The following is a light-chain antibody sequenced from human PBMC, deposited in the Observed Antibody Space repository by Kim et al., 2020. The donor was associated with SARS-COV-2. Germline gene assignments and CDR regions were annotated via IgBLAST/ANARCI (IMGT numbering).Light chain of an antibody. CDR2: QDS. CDR3: QAWDSSTVV. J-gene: IGLJ2*01. V-gene: IGLV3-1*01. CDR1: KLGDKY. Sequence: GSPGQTASITCSGEKLGDKYACWYQQKPGQSPVLVIYQDSKRPSGIPERFSGSNSGNTATLTISRTQAMDEADYYCQAWDSSTVVFGGGTQLTVL.